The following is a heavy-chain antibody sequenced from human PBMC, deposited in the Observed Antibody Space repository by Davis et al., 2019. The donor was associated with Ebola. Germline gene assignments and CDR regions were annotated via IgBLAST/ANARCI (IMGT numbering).Heavy chain of an antibody. J-gene: IGHJ4*02. CDR1: GYSFSTYW. Sequence: GESLKVSCKVSGYSFSTYWIGWVRQIPGRGLEWMGTVYPGDSDTRYSPSFQGHVTISVDKSTNTAYLQWITLTASDTAIYYCASRNWCSDGSYQFSGYSEYWGQGTLVTVSS. CDR2: VYPGDSDT. CDR3: ASRNWCSDGSYQFSGYSEY. V-gene: IGHV5-51*01. D-gene: IGHD2-15*01.